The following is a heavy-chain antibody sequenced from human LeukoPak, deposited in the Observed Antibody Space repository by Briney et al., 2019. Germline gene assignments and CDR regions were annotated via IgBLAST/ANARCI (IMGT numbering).Heavy chain of an antibody. Sequence: PGGSLRLSCAASGFTFSSYAMSWVRQAPGKGLEGVSAISGSGGSTYYADSVKGRFTISRDNSNTTLYLQMNSLRAEDTAVYYCAKGGLLPRRGAFDIWGQGTMVTVSS. J-gene: IGHJ3*02. CDR1: GFTFSSYA. D-gene: IGHD3-22*01. CDR3: AKGGLLPRRGAFDI. V-gene: IGHV3-23*01. CDR2: ISGSGGST.